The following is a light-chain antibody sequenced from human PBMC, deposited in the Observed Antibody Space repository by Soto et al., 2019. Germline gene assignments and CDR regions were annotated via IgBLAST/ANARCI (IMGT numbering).Light chain of an antibody. CDR1: QSVSSSY. CDR3: QQYGSSPIT. V-gene: IGKV3-20*01. CDR2: GAS. J-gene: IGKJ4*01. Sequence: EIVLTQSPGTLSLSPGERATLSCRASQSVSSSYLDWYQQKPGQAPRLLIYGASSRATGIPDRFSGSGSGTDFILTISRLEPEDFAVYYCQQYGSSPITFGGGTKVEIK.